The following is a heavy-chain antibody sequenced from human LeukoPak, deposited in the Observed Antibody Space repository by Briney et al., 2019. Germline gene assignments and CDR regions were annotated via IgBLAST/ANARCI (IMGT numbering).Heavy chain of an antibody. CDR3: TKGRGI. CDR1: GGSISSGSYD. Sequence: SETPSLTCTVSGGSISSGSYDWYWMRQPAGKGLEWIGHIYTSGTSNYNPSLRSRVTISVDTSKNQFSLKLTSVTAADTAVYYCTKGRGIWGQGTLVTVSS. CDR2: IYTSGTS. J-gene: IGHJ4*02. D-gene: IGHD3-10*01. V-gene: IGHV4-61*09.